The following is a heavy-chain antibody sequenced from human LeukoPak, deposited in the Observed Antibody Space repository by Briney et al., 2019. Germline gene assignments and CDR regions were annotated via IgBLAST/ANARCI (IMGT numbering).Heavy chain of an antibody. V-gene: IGHV3-30*02. CDR1: GFSFSNSA. Sequence: GGSLRLSCAASGFSFSNSAMHWVRQAPGKGLDWVAFIHYDGYNKYYADSVKGRFTISRDSSKNTVYLQMNSLRTEDTAVYYCAARRLTVTTEIDYWGQGTLVTVSS. D-gene: IGHD4-17*01. CDR3: AARRLTVTTEIDY. J-gene: IGHJ4*02. CDR2: IHYDGYNK.